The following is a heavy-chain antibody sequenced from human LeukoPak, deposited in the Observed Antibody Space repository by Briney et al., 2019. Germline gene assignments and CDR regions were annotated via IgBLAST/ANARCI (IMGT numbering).Heavy chain of an antibody. D-gene: IGHD4-23*01. J-gene: IGHJ3*02. CDR2: INHSGST. CDR1: GGSFRGYY. Sequence: ASETLSLTCAVYGGSFRGYYWSWIRQPPGKGLEWIGEINHSGSTNYNPSLKSRVTISVDTSKNQFSLKLSSVTAADTAVYYCARPNGGNSDRAFDIWGQGTMVTVSS. V-gene: IGHV4-34*01. CDR3: ARPNGGNSDRAFDI.